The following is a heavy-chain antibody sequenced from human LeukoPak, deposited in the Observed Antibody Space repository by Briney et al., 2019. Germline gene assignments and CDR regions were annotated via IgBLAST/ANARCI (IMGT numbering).Heavy chain of an antibody. CDR2: INQDASSK. CDR1: GFTFSSYG. Sequence: GGSLRLSCAASGFTFSSYGMHWVRQAPGKGLEWVANINQDASSKYYAGSVTGRFSVSRDNAQNSLHLQMDSLRAEDTAVYYCVREGPNLFEYWGQGTLVTVSS. V-gene: IGHV3-7*03. CDR3: VREGPNLFEY. J-gene: IGHJ4*02. D-gene: IGHD5-24*01.